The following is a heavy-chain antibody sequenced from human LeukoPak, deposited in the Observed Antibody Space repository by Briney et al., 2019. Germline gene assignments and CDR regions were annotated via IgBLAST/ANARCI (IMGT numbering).Heavy chain of an antibody. CDR1: GGTFSSYA. CDR3: ARDGGSGNFF. J-gene: IGHJ4*02. D-gene: IGHD1-26*01. Sequence: SVKVSCKASGGTFSSYAISWVRQAPGQGLEWMGGIIPIFGTANYAQKFQGRVTMTTDTSTTTVYMELRSLRSDDTAVYYCARDGGSGNFFWGQGTLVTVSS. V-gene: IGHV1-69*05. CDR2: IIPIFGTA.